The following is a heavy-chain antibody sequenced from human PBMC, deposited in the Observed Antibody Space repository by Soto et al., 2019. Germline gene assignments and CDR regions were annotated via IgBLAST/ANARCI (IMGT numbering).Heavy chain of an antibody. J-gene: IGHJ6*02. CDR1: GGSISSSNW. D-gene: IGHD3-3*01. V-gene: IGHV4-4*02. CDR2: IYHSGST. Sequence: SETLSLTCGVSGGSISSSNWCSWGRQPPGKGLEWIGEIYHSGSTNYNPSLKSRVTISVDKSKNQFSLKLSSVTAADTAVYYCARERGSSSYYDHRDGMAVSAQRTTV. CDR3: ARERGSSSYYDHRDGMAV.